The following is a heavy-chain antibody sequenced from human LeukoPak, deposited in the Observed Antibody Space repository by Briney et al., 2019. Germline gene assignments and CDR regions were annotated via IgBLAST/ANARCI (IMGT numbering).Heavy chain of an antibody. J-gene: IGHJ5*02. CDR1: GYTFTGYY. D-gene: IGHD6-13*01. CDR2: INPNSGGT. CDR3: ASRRTFRQIAAAATNWFDP. V-gene: IGHV1-2*02. Sequence: ASVKVSCKASGYTFTGYYMHWVRQAPGQGLEWMEWINPNSGGTNYAQKFQGRVTMTRDTSISTAYMELSRLRSDDTAVYYCASRRTFRQIAAAATNWFDPWGQGTLVTVSS.